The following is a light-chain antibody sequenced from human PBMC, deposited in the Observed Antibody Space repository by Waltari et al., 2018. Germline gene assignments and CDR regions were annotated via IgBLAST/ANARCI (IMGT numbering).Light chain of an antibody. Sequence: DIQMTQFPSTLSASVGDSLTITCRASQSINSWLAWYQQKPGKAPKLLIYKASSLESGVPSRFSGSGSGTEFTLTISSLQPDDFATYYCQQSLDSPYTFGQGTRLEI. CDR1: QSINSW. CDR2: KAS. V-gene: IGKV1-5*03. J-gene: IGKJ2*01. CDR3: QQSLDSPYT.